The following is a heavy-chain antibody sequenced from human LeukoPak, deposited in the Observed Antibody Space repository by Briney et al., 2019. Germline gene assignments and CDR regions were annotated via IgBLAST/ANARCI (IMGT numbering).Heavy chain of an antibody. CDR3: ARSYDILTGYPWDY. V-gene: IGHV4-59*01. CDR1: GGSISSYY. D-gene: IGHD3-9*01. CDR2: IYYSGST. Sequence: PSETLSLTCTVSGGSISSYYWSWIRQPPGKGLEWIGYIYYSGSTNYNPSLKSRVTISVDTSKNQFSLKLSSVTAADTAVYYCARSYDILTGYPWDYWGQGTLVTVSS. J-gene: IGHJ4*02.